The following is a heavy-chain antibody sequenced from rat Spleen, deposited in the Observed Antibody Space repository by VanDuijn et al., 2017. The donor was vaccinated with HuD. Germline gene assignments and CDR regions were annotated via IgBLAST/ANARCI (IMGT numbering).Heavy chain of an antibody. CDR3: AKDKRELHYFDY. CDR1: GFTYSNYV. V-gene: IGHV5S13*01. Sequence: EVQLVESGGGLVQPGRSLKLSCAASGFTYSNYVMAWVRQAPTKGLEWVASISTGGGNTYYRDSVKGRFTISRDNAKNTLYLQMDSLRSEDTATYYCAKDKRELHYFDYWGQGVMVTVSS. D-gene: IGHD1-11*01. CDR2: ISTGGGNT. J-gene: IGHJ2*01.